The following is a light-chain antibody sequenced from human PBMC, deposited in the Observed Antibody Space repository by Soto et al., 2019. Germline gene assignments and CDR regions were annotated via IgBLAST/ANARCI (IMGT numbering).Light chain of an antibody. CDR2: EVN. Sequence: QSALTQPASLSGSPGQSITISCTGTSSDIGAYDYVSWFQQHPGKAPKLMISEVNNRPSGVSNRFPGSKSGNTAHLTISGLQVEDEAEYFCISFTTTSTHVFGTGTKVTGL. CDR1: SSDIGAYDY. J-gene: IGLJ1*01. V-gene: IGLV2-14*01. CDR3: ISFTTTSTHV.